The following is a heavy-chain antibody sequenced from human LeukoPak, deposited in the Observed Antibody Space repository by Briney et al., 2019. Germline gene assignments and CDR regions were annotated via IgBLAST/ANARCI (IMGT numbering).Heavy chain of an antibody. Sequence: GGSLRLSCAASGFTFSSYAMHWVRQAPGKGLEWVAVISYDGSNKYYADSVKGRFTISRDNSKNTLYLQMNSLRAEDTAVYYCARAETSTYYDCWSGPRSMDVWGQGTTVTVSS. CDR3: ARAETSTYYDCWSGPRSMDV. CDR2: ISYDGSNK. CDR1: GFTFSSYA. V-gene: IGHV3-30-3*01. D-gene: IGHD3-3*01. J-gene: IGHJ6*02.